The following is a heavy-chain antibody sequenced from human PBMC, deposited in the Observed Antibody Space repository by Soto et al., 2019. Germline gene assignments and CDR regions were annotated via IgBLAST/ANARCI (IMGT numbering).Heavy chain of an antibody. V-gene: IGHV3-30*18. CDR1: GFTFSTYG. D-gene: IGHD3-10*01. Sequence: SLRLSCAASGFTFSTYGIHWVRQAPGKGLEWVAVISYDGSNKYYADSVKGRFTISRDNSKNTLYLQMNSLRAEDTALYYCAKDVRPNYFGSGDPLYGMDVWGQGTTVTV. CDR2: ISYDGSNK. J-gene: IGHJ6*02. CDR3: AKDVRPNYFGSGDPLYGMDV.